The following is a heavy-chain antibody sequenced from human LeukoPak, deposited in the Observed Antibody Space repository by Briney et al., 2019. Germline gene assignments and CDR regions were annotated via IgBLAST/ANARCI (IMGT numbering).Heavy chain of an antibody. Sequence: GGSLRLSCTASGFTFSSYNMYWVHQAPGKGLEWVSSITSSSNYIYYADSVKGRFTISRENAKNSLYLQMSSLRAEDTTVYYCARDCWDYGSGSYCGIDYWGQGTLVTVSS. D-gene: IGHD3-10*01. CDR1: GFTFSSYN. CDR2: ITSSSNYI. CDR3: ARDCWDYGSGSYCGIDY. J-gene: IGHJ4*02. V-gene: IGHV3-21*03.